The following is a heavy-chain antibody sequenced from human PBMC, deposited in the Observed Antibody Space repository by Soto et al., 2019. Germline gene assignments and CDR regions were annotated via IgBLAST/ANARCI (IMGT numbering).Heavy chain of an antibody. J-gene: IGHJ3*02. V-gene: IGHV1-69*13. Sequence: SVKVSCKASGGTFSSYAISWVRRAPGQGLEWMGGIIPIFGTANYAQKFQGRVTITADESTSTAYMELSSLRSEDTAVYYCARDNGSYFRAFDIWGQGTMVTVSS. CDR2: IIPIFGTA. CDR3: ARDNGSYFRAFDI. CDR1: GGTFSSYA. D-gene: IGHD1-26*01.